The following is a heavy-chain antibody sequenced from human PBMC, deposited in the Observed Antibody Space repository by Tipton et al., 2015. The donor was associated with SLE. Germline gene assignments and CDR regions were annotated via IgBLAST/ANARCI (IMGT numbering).Heavy chain of an antibody. Sequence: SLRLSCAASGVIFSDYYMNWVRQAPGKGLEWVSAIDDSSNYIYYADSLKGRFTTSRDNAKNSLYLQMNGLRAEDTAVYYCARPVVGATGYFDSWGQGTLVTVSS. J-gene: IGHJ4*02. CDR3: ARPVVGATGYFDS. CDR2: IDDSSNYI. V-gene: IGHV3-21*03. CDR1: GVIFSDYY. D-gene: IGHD1-26*01.